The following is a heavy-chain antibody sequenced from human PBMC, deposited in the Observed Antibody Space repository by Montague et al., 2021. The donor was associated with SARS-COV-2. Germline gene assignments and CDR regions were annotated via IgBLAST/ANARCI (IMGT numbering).Heavy chain of an antibody. D-gene: IGHD4-17*01. J-gene: IGHJ4*02. V-gene: IGHV2-5*02. CDR3: VHSYADYLFDY. CDR1: GFSLRTSGVG. Sequence: PPQTLTLTCSFSGFSLRTSGVGVGWIRQPPGKALEWLAVIYWDDDKRYSPSLKSRLTITKDTSKNQVVLTMTNMDPVDTATYYCVHSYADYLFDYWGQGTLVSVSS. CDR2: IYWDDDK.